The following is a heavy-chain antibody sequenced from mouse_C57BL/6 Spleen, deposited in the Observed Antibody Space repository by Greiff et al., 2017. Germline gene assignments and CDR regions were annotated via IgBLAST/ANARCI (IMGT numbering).Heavy chain of an antibody. CDR1: GYTFTSYW. D-gene: IGHD2-10*02. CDR3: AKSLDYYAMDY. Sequence: QVQLQQPGAELVRPGSSVKLSCTASGYTFTSYWMDWVKQRPGQGLEWIGNIYPSDSETHYNQKFKDKATLTVDKSSRTAYMQLSSLTSEDSAVYYGAKSLDYYAMDYWGQGTSVTVSS. V-gene: IGHV1-61*01. CDR2: IYPSDSET. J-gene: IGHJ4*01.